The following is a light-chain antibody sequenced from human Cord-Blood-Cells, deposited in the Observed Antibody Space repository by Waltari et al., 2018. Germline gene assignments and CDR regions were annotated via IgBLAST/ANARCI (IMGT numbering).Light chain of an antibody. V-gene: IGKV3-11*01. CDR2: DAS. J-gene: IGKJ4*01. Sequence: EHVLTQSPATLSLSPGERATLSCRASQSVSSYLAWYQQKPGQAPRLLIYDASNRATGIPARFSGGGSGTDFTLTISSLEPEDFAVYYCQQRSNWPLTFGGGTKVEIK. CDR3: QQRSNWPLT. CDR1: QSVSSY.